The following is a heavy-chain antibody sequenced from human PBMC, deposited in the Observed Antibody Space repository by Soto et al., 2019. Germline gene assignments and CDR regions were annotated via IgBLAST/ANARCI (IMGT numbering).Heavy chain of an antibody. V-gene: IGHV4-4*02. CDR1: GGSISSSKR. CDR2: IYHSGST. D-gene: IGHD3-3*01. CDR3: ARVIYYDFWSGYYRPVPGGMDV. J-gene: IGHJ6*01. Sequence: SLRIPCAVSGGSISSSKRWSWVRQPPGNGLEWIGEIYHSGSTNYNPSLKSRVTISVDKSKNQFSLKLSSVTAADTAVYYCARVIYYDFWSGYYRPVPGGMDVWGQGTTVTVYS.